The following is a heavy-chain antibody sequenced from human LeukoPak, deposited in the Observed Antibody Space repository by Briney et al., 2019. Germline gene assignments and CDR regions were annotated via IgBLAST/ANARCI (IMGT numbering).Heavy chain of an antibody. CDR3: ARDSTSGNIIDY. CDR1: GDSIISGGYY. V-gene: IGHV4-31*03. D-gene: IGHD3-10*01. J-gene: IGHJ4*02. CDR2: IYYSGST. Sequence: SETLSLTRTVFGDSIISGGYYWSWIRQHPGKGLEWIGYIYYSGSTYYNPSLKSRVTISVDTSKNQFSLRLNSVTAADTAVYYCARDSTSGNIIDYWGQGTLVTVSS.